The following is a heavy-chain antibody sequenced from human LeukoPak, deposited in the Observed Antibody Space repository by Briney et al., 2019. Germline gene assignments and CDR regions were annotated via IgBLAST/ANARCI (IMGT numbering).Heavy chain of an antibody. V-gene: IGHV1-69*04. Sequence: ASVKVSCKASGGTFSSYAISCVRQAPGQGLEWMGRIIPIFGIANYAQKFQGRVTITADKSTSTAYMELSSLRSEDTAVYYCARDGGMATINGGQGYYYGMDVWGQGTTVTVSS. CDR3: ARDGGMATINGGQGYYYGMDV. CDR2: IIPIFGIA. CDR1: GGTFSSYA. D-gene: IGHD5-24*01. J-gene: IGHJ6*02.